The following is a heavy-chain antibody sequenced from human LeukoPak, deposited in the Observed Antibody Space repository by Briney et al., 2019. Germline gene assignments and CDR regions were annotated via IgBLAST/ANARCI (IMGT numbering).Heavy chain of an antibody. CDR3: ARDYCSSTSCYGYFDY. Sequence: GASVKVSCKASGYTFTGYYMHWVRRAPGQGLEWMGWINPNSGGTNYAQKFQGRVTMIRDTSISTAYMELSRLRSDDTAVYYCARDYCSSTSCYGYFDYWGQGTLVTVSS. CDR2: INPNSGGT. D-gene: IGHD2-2*01. J-gene: IGHJ4*02. V-gene: IGHV1-2*02. CDR1: GYTFTGYY.